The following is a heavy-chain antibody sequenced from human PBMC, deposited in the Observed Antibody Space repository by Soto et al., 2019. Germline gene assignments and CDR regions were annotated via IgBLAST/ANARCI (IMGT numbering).Heavy chain of an antibody. CDR3: VKDYWGAFWSGSYLWDNWFDP. CDR1: GFTFSSYA. Sequence: GGSLRLSCSASGFTFSSYAMHWVRQAPGKGLEYVSAISSNGGSTYYADSVKGRFTISRDNSKNTLYLQMSSLRAEDTAVYYCVKDYWGAFWSGSYLWDNWFDPWGQGTLVTSPQ. CDR2: ISSNGGST. J-gene: IGHJ5*02. V-gene: IGHV3-64D*06. D-gene: IGHD3-3*01.